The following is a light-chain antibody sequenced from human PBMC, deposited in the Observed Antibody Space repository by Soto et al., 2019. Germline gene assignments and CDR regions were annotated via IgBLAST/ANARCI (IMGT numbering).Light chain of an antibody. CDR3: SSYTSSDSLYV. CDR2: EVN. J-gene: IGLJ1*01. V-gene: IGLV2-14*01. Sequence: QSVLTQPASVSGSPGQSITISCTGTRSDVGAYNYVSWYQRHPGKAPKLLIYEVNSRPSGVPNRFSGSKSGNTASLTMSGLQAEDEADYYCSSYTSSDSLYVFGSGTKVTVL. CDR1: RSDVGAYNY.